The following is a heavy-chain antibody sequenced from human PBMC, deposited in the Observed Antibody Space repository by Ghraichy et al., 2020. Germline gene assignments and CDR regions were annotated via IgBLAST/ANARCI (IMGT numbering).Heavy chain of an antibody. CDR2: ISSSSSTI. CDR3: ARDSVPAATAIFDY. J-gene: IGHJ4*02. CDR1: GFTFSSYS. V-gene: IGHV3-48*01. Sequence: GGSLRLSCAASGFTFSSYSMNWVRQAPGKGLEWVSYISSSSSTIYYADSVKGRFTISRDNAKNSLYLQMNSLRAEDTAVYYCARDSVPAATAIFDYWGQGTLVTVSS. D-gene: IGHD2-2*01.